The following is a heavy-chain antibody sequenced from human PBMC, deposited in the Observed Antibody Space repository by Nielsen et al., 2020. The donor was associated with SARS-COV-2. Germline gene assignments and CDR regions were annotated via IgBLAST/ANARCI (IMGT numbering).Heavy chain of an antibody. CDR2: INAGNGNT. CDR3: ARHTVYSSTWFAFDL. V-gene: IGHV1-3*01. J-gene: IGHJ3*01. D-gene: IGHD6-13*01. Sequence: ASVKVSCKASRYSFASYSMHWVRQAPGQRLEWMGWINAGNGNTRYSQKFQGRVTITRDTSASTVYMELRSLRSDDTAVYYCARHTVYSSTWFAFDLWGQGTMVTVSS. CDR1: RYSFASYS.